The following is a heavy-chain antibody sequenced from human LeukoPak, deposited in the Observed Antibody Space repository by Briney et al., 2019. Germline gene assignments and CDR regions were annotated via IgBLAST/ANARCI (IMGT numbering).Heavy chain of an antibody. V-gene: IGHV4-34*01. CDR2: INHSGST. CDR1: GGSFSGYY. D-gene: IGHD3-10*01. Sequence: SETLSLTCAVYGGSFSGYYWSWIRQPPGKGLEWIGEINHSGSTNYNPSLKSRVTISVDTSKNQFSLKLSSVTAADTAVYYCARSRKDYYGSGTFDPWAREPWSPSPQ. J-gene: IGHJ5*02. CDR3: ARSRKDYYGSGTFDP.